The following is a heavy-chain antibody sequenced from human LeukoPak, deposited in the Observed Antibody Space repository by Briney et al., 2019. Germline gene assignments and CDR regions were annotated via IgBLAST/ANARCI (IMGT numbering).Heavy chain of an antibody. CDR1: GFTFSSYS. Sequence: PGGSLRLSCAASGFTFSSYSMNWVRQAPGKGLEWVSYISTGSSTIYYADSVKGRFTISRDNAKISLYLQMNSLRADDTAAYYCAKERWLLSFVDYWGQETLVTVSS. D-gene: IGHD3-3*01. CDR3: AKERWLLSFVDY. V-gene: IGHV3-48*01. J-gene: IGHJ4*02. CDR2: ISTGSSTI.